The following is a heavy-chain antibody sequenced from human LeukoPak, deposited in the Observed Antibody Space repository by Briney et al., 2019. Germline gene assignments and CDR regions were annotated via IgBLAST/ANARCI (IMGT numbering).Heavy chain of an antibody. CDR2: FDPEDGET. CDR3: VVLPQQTSDY. Sequence: EASVKVSCKVSGYTLTELSMHWVRQAPGKELEWMGGFDPEDGETIYAQKFQGRVTMTEDTSTDTAYMELSSLRSEDTAVYYCVVLPQQTSDYWGQGTLVTVSS. D-gene: IGHD4/OR15-4a*01. V-gene: IGHV1-24*01. J-gene: IGHJ4*02. CDR1: GYTLTELS.